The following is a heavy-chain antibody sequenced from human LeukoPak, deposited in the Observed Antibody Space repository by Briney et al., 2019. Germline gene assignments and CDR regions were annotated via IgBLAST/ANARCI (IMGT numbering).Heavy chain of an antibody. D-gene: IGHD2-2*01. Sequence: PGRSLRLSCAASGFTYDDYAMHWVRQAPGKGLERVSGISWNSGSIGYADSVKGRFTISRDNAKNSLYLQMNSLRAEDTALYYCAKDIGSSTSCPIAWGQGTLVTVSS. J-gene: IGHJ4*02. CDR2: ISWNSGSI. CDR3: AKDIGSSTSCPIA. CDR1: GFTYDDYA. V-gene: IGHV3-9*01.